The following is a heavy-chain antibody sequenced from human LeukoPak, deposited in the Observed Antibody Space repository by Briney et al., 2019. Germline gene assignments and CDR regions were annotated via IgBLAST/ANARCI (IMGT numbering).Heavy chain of an antibody. CDR3: ASRWLYFEY. J-gene: IGHJ4*02. CDR1: GFTFSSYA. CDR2: ISGSGNSGNT. V-gene: IGHV3-23*01. D-gene: IGHD3-22*01. Sequence: GGSLRLSCAASGFTFSSYAMSWVRQAPGKGLEWVSAISGSGNSGNTYYADSVKGRFTISRDNSKNTLYPQMNSLRAEDTAVYYCASRWLYFEYWGQGTLVTVSS.